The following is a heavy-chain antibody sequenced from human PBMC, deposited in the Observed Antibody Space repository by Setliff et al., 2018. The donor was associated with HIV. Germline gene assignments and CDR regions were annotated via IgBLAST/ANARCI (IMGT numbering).Heavy chain of an antibody. CDR1: GGTFSSYA. Sequence: SVKVSCKASGGTFSSYAISWVRQAPGQGLEWMGGIIPIFGTANYAQKFQGRVTITADESTSTAYMELSSLRSEDTAVYYCAIARRSSMVRGTYFDYWGQGTLVTVSS. CDR3: AIARRSSMVRGTYFDY. CDR2: IIPIFGTA. D-gene: IGHD3-10*01. V-gene: IGHV1-69*13. J-gene: IGHJ4*02.